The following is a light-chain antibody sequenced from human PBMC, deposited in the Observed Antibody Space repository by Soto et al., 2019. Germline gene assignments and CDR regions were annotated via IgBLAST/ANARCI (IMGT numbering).Light chain of an antibody. CDR2: GVN. CDR3: SSYAGTNNYV. V-gene: IGLV2-8*01. Sequence: QSALTQPPSASGSPGQSVTISCTGTSSDVGGYDYVSWHQQHPGKAPKVIIYGVNKRPSGFPDRFSGSKSGNTASLTVSGLQAEDEADYYCSSYAGTNNYVFGIGTKLTVL. CDR1: SSDVGGYDY. J-gene: IGLJ1*01.